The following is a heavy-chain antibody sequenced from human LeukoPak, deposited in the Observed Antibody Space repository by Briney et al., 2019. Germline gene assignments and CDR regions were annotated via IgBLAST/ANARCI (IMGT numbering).Heavy chain of an antibody. Sequence: GASVKVSCKASGYTFRSFDVNWVRQATGQGLEWMGWMSPNSGNTGYAQEFQGRVTMTRNTSINTAYMEVSGLTSEDTAVYYCAKAPSPASYAMDVWGQGTTVTVSS. CDR1: GYTFRSFD. CDR3: AKAPSPASYAMDV. CDR2: MSPNSGNT. J-gene: IGHJ6*02. V-gene: IGHV1-8*01.